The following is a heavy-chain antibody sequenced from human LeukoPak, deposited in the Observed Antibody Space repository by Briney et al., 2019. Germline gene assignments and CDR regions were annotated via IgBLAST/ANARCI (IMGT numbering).Heavy chain of an antibody. CDR1: GFAVSSRA. V-gene: IGHV3-23*05. CDR3: AKDHPSAGWPAFDY. J-gene: IGHJ4*01. CDR2: ITNNAGKS. Sequence: GGSLRLSCAASGFAVSSRAMSWVRQAPGKRLEWLASITNNAGKSYYADSVRGRFTISRDETQNTVYLAMNNLRVEDTALYDCAKDHPSAGWPAFDYWGLGTLVVVSS. D-gene: IGHD2-15*01.